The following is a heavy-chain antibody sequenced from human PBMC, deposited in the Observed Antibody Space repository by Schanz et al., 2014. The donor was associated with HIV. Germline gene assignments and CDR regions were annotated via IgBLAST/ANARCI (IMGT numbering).Heavy chain of an antibody. D-gene: IGHD3-3*01. CDR1: GFTFSIYS. Sequence: EVQLLDSGGGLVQPGGSLRLSCVASGFTFSIYSMNWVRQAPGKGLEWVAHKKSDGSAQDYVDSVKGRFTISRDNARNSVFLQMTSLRADDTAVYYCAREDWSLPDWGQGTLVTVSS. CDR3: AREDWSLPD. J-gene: IGHJ4*02. V-gene: IGHV3-7*01. CDR2: KKSDGSAQ.